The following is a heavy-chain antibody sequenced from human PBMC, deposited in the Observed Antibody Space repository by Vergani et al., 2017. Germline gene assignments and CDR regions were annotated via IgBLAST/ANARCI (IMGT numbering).Heavy chain of an antibody. V-gene: IGHV1-2*06. CDR2: INPNSGGT. D-gene: IGHD4-23*01. CDR3: ARSFIDYGGNSRIDY. Sequence: QVQLVQSGAEVKKPGASVKVSCKASGYTFTGYYMHWVRQAPGQGLEWMGRINPNSGGTNYAQKFQGRVTMTRDTSISTAYMGLSRLRSDDTAVYYCARSFIDYGGNSRIDYWGQGTLVTVSS. CDR1: GYTFTGYY. J-gene: IGHJ4*02.